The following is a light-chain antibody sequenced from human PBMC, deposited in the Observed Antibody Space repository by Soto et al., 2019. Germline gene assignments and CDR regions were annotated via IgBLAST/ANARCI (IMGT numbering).Light chain of an antibody. CDR1: QSVTSSS. CDR2: GAS. CDR3: QQYHIWPSWT. Sequence: EIVLTQSPGTLSLSPGERATLFCRASQSVTSSSIAWHQQKPGQAPRLLIYGASSRATGIPDRFSASGSGTDFTLTISRLESEDFAVYFCQQYHIWPSWTFGQGTKVELK. J-gene: IGKJ1*01. V-gene: IGKV3-20*01.